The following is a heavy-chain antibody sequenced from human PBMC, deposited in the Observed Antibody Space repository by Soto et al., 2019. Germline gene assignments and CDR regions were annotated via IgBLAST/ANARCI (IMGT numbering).Heavy chain of an antibody. Sequence: QVQLVESGGGLVKPGGSLRLSCAASGLTFSDYYMSWIRQAPGKGLEWVSYISSSGSTIYYADSVKGRFTISRDNAKNSLYLQMNSLRAEDTAVYYCARDSGYDPRSYYYYYYYMDVWGKGTTVTVSS. V-gene: IGHV3-11*01. D-gene: IGHD5-12*01. CDR2: ISSSGSTI. J-gene: IGHJ6*03. CDR3: ARDSGYDPRSYYYYYYYMDV. CDR1: GLTFSDYY.